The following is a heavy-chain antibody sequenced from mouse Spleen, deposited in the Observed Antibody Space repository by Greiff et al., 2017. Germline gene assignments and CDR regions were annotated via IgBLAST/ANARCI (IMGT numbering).Heavy chain of an antibody. CDR1: GYSFTGYF. V-gene: IGHV1-20*01. CDR2: INPYNGDT. D-gene: IGHD2-10*01. J-gene: IGHJ2*01. CDR3: ARGTYYGKMDYFDY. Sequence: VQLKESGPELVKPGDSVKISCKASGYSFTGYFMNWVMQSHGKSLEWIGRINPYNGDTFYNQKFKGKATLTVDKSSSTAHMELRSLTSEDSAVYYCARGTYYGKMDYFDYWGQGTTLTVSA.